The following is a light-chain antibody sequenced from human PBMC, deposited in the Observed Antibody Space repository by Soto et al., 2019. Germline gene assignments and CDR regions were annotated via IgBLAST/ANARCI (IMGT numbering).Light chain of an antibody. CDR3: QQYSSWSPIT. CDR2: GAS. J-gene: IGKJ5*01. Sequence: EIAMTQSPATLSVSPGERATLSCRASQSISNKLVWYQQKLGQAPRLLIYGASTRATGIPARFSGSGSGTEFTLTISSLQSEDFAVYYCQQYSSWSPITFGQGTRLEIK. CDR1: QSISNK. V-gene: IGKV3-15*01.